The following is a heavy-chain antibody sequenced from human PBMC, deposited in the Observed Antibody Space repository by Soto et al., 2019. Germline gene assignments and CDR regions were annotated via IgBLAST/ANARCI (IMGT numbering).Heavy chain of an antibody. J-gene: IGHJ6*02. CDR2: IIPIFGTA. Sequence: VKVSCKASGGTFSSYAISWVRQAPGQGLEWMGGIIPIFGTANYAQKFQGRVTITADESTSTAYMELSSLRSEDTAVYYCARGGFRGYSYGTDYYYYGMDVWGQGTTVTVSS. CDR1: GGTFSSYA. V-gene: IGHV1-69*13. D-gene: IGHD5-18*01. CDR3: ARGGFRGYSYGTDYYYYGMDV.